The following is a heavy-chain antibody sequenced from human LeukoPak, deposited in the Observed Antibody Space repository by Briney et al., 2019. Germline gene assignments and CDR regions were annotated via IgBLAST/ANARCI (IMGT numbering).Heavy chain of an antibody. Sequence: TGGSLRLTCATSGFIFSNYWMSWVRQAPGKGLEWVANIKQDGSETYYVDSMKRRFTISRDDAKTSLYLQMNSLRAEETAVYYCARLYQHDSSTYRPVDSWGQGTLVSVSS. D-gene: IGHD3-22*01. CDR1: GFIFSNYW. V-gene: IGHV3-7*01. CDR2: IKQDGSET. CDR3: ARLYQHDSSTYRPVDS. J-gene: IGHJ4*02.